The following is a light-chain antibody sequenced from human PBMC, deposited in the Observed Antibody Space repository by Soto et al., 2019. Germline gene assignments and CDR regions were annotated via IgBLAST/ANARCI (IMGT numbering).Light chain of an antibody. V-gene: IGKV1-16*02. CDR2: AAS. CDR1: QGIGNY. CDR3: QQYNTYPLT. J-gene: IGKJ4*01. Sequence: DIQMTQSPSSLSASVGDRVTITCRASQGIGNYLAWFQQKPGEAPKSLIYAASSLQSGVPSKFSGSGSGTDFTLTISSLQPEDFATYYCQQYNTYPLTFGGGTKVESK.